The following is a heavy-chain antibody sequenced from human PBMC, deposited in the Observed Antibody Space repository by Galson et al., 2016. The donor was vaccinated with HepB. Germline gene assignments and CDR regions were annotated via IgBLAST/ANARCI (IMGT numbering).Heavy chain of an antibody. V-gene: IGHV1-69*13. CDR1: GGIFSTYA. J-gene: IGHJ5*01. CDR3: AREGRDGLELYNWLDS. CDR2: IIPRFSTP. D-gene: IGHD1-26*01. Sequence: SVKVSCKASGGIFSTYAINWVRQAPGQGLEWMGGIIPRFSTPNYAQKFKDRLTITADESTTTVSMELSSLRFEDTAMYYCAREGRDGLELYNWLDSWGQGTLVNVSS.